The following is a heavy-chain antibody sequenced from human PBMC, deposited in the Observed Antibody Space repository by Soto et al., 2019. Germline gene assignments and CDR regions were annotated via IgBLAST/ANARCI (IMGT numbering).Heavy chain of an antibody. Sequence: SETLSLTCTVSGGSISSYYWSWIRQPPGKGLEWIGYIYYSGSTNYNPSLKSRVTISVDTSKNQFSLKLSSVTAADTAVYYFARLYGYPYYYYYMDVWGKETTVTVSS. J-gene: IGHJ6*03. D-gene: IGHD5-18*01. CDR1: GGSISSYY. CDR2: IYYSGST. V-gene: IGHV4-59*08. CDR3: ARLYGYPYYYYYMDV.